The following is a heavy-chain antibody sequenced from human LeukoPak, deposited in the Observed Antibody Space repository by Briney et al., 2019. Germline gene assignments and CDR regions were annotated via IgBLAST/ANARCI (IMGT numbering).Heavy chain of an antibody. V-gene: IGHV3-23*01. D-gene: IGHD6-19*01. CDR1: GFTFSTYT. CDR3: AKDVAPDSGWDLDY. J-gene: IGHJ4*02. Sequence: GGSLRLSCAASGFTFSTYTMSWVRQAPGKGLEWVSSIYNSGAGIFYADFVKGRFTISRDNSKNTLYLQMNSLRAEDTAVYYCAKDVAPDSGWDLDYWGQGTLVTVSS. CDR2: IYNSGAGI.